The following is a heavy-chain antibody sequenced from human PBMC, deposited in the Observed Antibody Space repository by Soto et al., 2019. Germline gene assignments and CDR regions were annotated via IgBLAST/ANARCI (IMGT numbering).Heavy chain of an antibody. J-gene: IGHJ5*02. CDR1: GGSFSGYY. CDR3: GTSNYYWFDP. Sequence: ASETLSLTCAVYGGSFSGYYWSWIRQPPGKGLEWIGEINYSGSTNYNPSLKSRVTISVDTSKNQFSLKLSSVTAADTAVYYCGTSNYYWFDPWGQGTLVTVSS. CDR2: INYSGST. D-gene: IGHD4-4*01. V-gene: IGHV4-34*01.